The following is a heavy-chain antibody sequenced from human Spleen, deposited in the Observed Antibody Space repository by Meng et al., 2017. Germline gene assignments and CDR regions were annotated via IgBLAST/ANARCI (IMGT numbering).Heavy chain of an antibody. V-gene: IGHV1-69*06. J-gene: IGHJ4*02. CDR2: IVPIFGTP. CDR3: ASRDDFLTGADY. D-gene: IGHD3-9*01. CDR1: GGTFSTSI. Sequence: QVQLVQAGAEGKKPGSSVKVSGKASGGTFSTSIINWVRQAPGQGLEWVGGIVPIFGTPDYAQKFQGRVTITADKSTSTAYMELSSLRSEDTAMYYCASRDDFLTGADYWGQGSLVTVSS.